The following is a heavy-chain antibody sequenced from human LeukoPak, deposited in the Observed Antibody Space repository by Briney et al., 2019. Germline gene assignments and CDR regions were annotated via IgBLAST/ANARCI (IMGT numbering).Heavy chain of an antibody. CDR1: GFTFSSYG. D-gene: IGHD6-13*01. Sequence: GGSLRLSCAASGFTFSSYGMHWVRLAPGKGLEWVAVISYDGSNKYYADSVKGRFAISRDNSKNTLYLQMNSLRAEDTAVYYCAKGWQQLVPGDAFDIWGQGTMVTVSS. CDR3: AKGWQQLVPGDAFDI. V-gene: IGHV3-30*18. CDR2: ISYDGSNK. J-gene: IGHJ3*02.